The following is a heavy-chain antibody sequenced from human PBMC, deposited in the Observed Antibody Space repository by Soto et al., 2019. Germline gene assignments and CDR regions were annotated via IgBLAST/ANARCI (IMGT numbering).Heavy chain of an antibody. Sequence: QVQLQESGPGLVKPSQTLSLTCTVSGGSISSGGYYWSWIRQHPGKCLEWIGYIYYSGSTYYNPSLKSRVTISVDTSKNQCSLKLSSVTAADTAVYYCARGGLSGGSFKPFDPWGQGTLVTVSS. CDR2: IYYSGST. CDR1: GGSISSGGYY. CDR3: ARGGLSGGSFKPFDP. D-gene: IGHD2-15*01. J-gene: IGHJ5*02. V-gene: IGHV4-31*03.